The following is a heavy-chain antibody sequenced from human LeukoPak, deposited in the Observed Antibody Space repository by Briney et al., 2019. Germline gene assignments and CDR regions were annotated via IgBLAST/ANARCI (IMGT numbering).Heavy chain of an antibody. CDR1: GGSFRGYY. D-gene: IGHD3-10*01. V-gene: IGHV4-34*01. CDR2: INHSGST. J-gene: IGHJ4*02. Sequence: SETLSLTCAVYGGSFRGYYWGWIRQPPGKGREWIGEINHSGSTNYNPSLKSRVTISVDTSKNQFSLKLSSVTAADTAVYYCARNVLLWFGELALDYWGQGTLVTVSS. CDR3: ARNVLLWFGELALDY.